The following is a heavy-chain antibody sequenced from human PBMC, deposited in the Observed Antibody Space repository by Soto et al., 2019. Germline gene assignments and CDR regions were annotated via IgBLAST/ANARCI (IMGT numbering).Heavy chain of an antibody. V-gene: IGHV3-48*02. Sequence: GGSLRLSCTASGFPFNFYSMSWVRQAPGKGLEWISYITSTSGVVNYADSVRGRFTISRDNGANSLYLHMNSLRDEDTALYYCARDGKGATYTNGPYYLDHWGQGALVTVSS. D-gene: IGHD2-8*01. CDR3: ARDGKGATYTNGPYYLDH. CDR1: GFPFNFYS. CDR2: ITSTSGVV. J-gene: IGHJ4*02.